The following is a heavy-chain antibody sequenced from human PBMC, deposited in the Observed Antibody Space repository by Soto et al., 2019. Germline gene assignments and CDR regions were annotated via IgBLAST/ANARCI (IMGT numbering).Heavy chain of an antibody. CDR2: MQPSTGRT. V-gene: IGHV1-8*01. CDR1: GYSFTSLD. Sequence: ASVKVSCKACGYSFTSLDINWVRQTAGQGLEWMGWMQPSTGRTGYAQKFQGRVTMTRNTSISTAYMELSSLRSEDTAVYYCAREVKNGSFALYYYYGMDVWGQGTTVTVSS. CDR3: AREVKNGSFALYYYYGMDV. D-gene: IGHD1-26*01. J-gene: IGHJ6*02.